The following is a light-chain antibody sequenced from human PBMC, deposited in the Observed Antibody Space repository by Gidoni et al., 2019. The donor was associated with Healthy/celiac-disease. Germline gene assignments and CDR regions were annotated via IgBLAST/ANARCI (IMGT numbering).Light chain of an antibody. CDR3: QQYNSYPFT. Sequence: DIQMTQSPSTLSASVGDRVTITCRASQSISSWLAWYQQKPGEAPKLLIYNATSLDSGVPSRFSGSGSGTEFTLTISSLQPDDFATYYCQQYNSYPFTFGPGTKVDIK. CDR1: QSISSW. J-gene: IGKJ3*01. V-gene: IGKV1-5*03. CDR2: NAT.